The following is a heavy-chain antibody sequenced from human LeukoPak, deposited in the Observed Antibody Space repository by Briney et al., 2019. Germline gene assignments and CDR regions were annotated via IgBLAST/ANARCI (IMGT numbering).Heavy chain of an antibody. CDR3: ARIDSYGHEYFDY. D-gene: IGHD5-18*01. J-gene: IGHJ4*02. CDR1: GGTFSSYA. V-gene: IGHV1-69*05. Sequence: ASVKVSCKASGGTFSSYAISWVRQAPGQGLEWMGRIIPIFGTANYAQKFQGRVTITTDESTSTAYMELSSLRSEDTAVYYCARIDSYGHEYFDYWGQGTLVTVSS. CDR2: IIPIFGTA.